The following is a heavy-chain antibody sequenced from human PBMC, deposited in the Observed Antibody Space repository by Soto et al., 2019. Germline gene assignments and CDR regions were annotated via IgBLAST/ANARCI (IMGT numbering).Heavy chain of an antibody. CDR2: LYYTGTT. CDR1: GGSIGSSSYY. J-gene: IGHJ5*02. CDR3: GAYCSRTYRYDWFDP. V-gene: IGHV4-39*01. Sequence: SETLSLTCSVSGGSIGSSSYYFGWIHQPPGKGLEWIGSLYYTGTTYYNSSLKSRVTISADKSQNQFSLRLSSVTAADTAVYYCGAYCSRTYRYDWFDPWGQGTLVTVSS. D-gene: IGHD2-2*01.